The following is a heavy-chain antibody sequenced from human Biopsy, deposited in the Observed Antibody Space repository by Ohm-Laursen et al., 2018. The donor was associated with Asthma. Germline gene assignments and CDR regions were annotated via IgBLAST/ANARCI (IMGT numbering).Heavy chain of an antibody. CDR2: ISYDGSNK. CDR1: GFTFSSFG. V-gene: IGHV3-30*03. CDR3: SREEPTSGWYQGSILR. D-gene: IGHD6-19*01. J-gene: IGHJ4*02. Sequence: SLRLSCAASGFTFSSFGMHWVRQAPGKGLEWVACISYDGSNKYYADSVKGRSTISRDNSKNTLYLQMNSLRAEDTAVYYCSREEPTSGWYQGSILRWGQGTLVTVPS.